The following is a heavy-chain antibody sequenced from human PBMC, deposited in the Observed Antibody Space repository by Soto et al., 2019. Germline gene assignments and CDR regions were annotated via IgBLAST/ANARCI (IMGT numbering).Heavy chain of an antibody. Sequence: SETLSLTCTVSGGSISSGDYYWSWIRQPPGKGLEWIGYIYYSGSTYYNPSLKSRVTISVDTSKNQFSLKLSSVTAADTAVYYCARADWEGYSYGQYFDYWGQGTLVTVSS. CDR1: GGSISSGDYY. J-gene: IGHJ4*02. D-gene: IGHD5-18*01. V-gene: IGHV4-30-4*01. CDR2: IYYSGST. CDR3: ARADWEGYSYGQYFDY.